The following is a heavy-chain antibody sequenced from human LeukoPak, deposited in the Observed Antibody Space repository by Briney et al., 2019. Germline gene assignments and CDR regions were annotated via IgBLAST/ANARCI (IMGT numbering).Heavy chain of an antibody. J-gene: IGHJ5*02. Sequence: GGSLRLSCAASGFTFSSYSMNWVRQAPGKGLEWVSSISSSSSYIYYADSVKGRFTISRDNAKNSLYLQMNSLRAEDTAVYYCARGGLYYDFWSGYYTEGWFDPWGQGTLVTVSS. V-gene: IGHV3-21*01. CDR3: ARGGLYYDFWSGYYTEGWFDP. CDR2: ISSSSSYI. D-gene: IGHD3-3*01. CDR1: GFTFSSYS.